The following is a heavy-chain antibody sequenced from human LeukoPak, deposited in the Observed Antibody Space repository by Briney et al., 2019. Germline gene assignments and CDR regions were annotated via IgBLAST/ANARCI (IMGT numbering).Heavy chain of an antibody. CDR3: ARAYSSDWYLIDY. D-gene: IGHD6-19*01. CDR2: IYHSGRT. Sequence: SETLSLMCGVSGYSISSGYYWGWIRQPPGKGLEWIGRIYHSGRTLYNPSLKSRVTISVDTSKNQFSLKLSSVTAADTAVYYCARAYSSDWYLIDYWGQGTLVTVSS. CDR1: GYSISSGYY. J-gene: IGHJ4*02. V-gene: IGHV4-38-2*01.